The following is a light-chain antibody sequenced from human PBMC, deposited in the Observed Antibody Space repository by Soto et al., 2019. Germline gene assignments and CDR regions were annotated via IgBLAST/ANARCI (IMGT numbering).Light chain of an antibody. Sequence: QSVLTQPPSASGSPGQSVTISCTGTSSDIGGYDYVSWYQQHPGKAPKLIIYEVSKRPSGVPDRFSGSKSGNTASLTISGLQAEDEANYYCCSYAGDNIFVFGTGTKVTVL. V-gene: IGLV2-8*01. CDR2: EVS. CDR1: SSDIGGYDY. J-gene: IGLJ1*01. CDR3: CSYAGDNIFV.